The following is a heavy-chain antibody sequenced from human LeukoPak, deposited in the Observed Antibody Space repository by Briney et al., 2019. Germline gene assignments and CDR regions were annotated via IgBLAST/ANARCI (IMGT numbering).Heavy chain of an antibody. D-gene: IGHD3-16*02. CDR2: INHSGST. V-gene: IGHV4-34*01. J-gene: IGHJ4*02. CDR3: ARVDYDYVWGSYRYSGAIDY. CDR1: GVSFSSYY. Sequence: ESLSLTCAVYGVSFSSYYWSWVRQPPGKGLEWVWEINHSGSTNYNPSLKSRVTISVDTSNNQFSLKLSSVTAADTAVYYCARVDYDYVWGSYRYSGAIDYWGQGTLVTVSS.